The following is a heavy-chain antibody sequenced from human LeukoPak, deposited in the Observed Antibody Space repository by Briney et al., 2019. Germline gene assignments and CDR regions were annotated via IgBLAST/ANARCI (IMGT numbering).Heavy chain of an antibody. J-gene: IGHJ4*02. Sequence: SVKVSCKASGGTFSSYAISWVRQAPGQGLEWMGGIIPIFGTANYAQKFQGRVTITADESTSTAYMELSSLRSEDAAVYYCAVTYFYGSGSYKWGQGTLVTVSS. CDR1: GGTFSSYA. CDR3: AVTYFYGSGSYK. CDR2: IIPIFGTA. V-gene: IGHV1-69*01. D-gene: IGHD3-10*01.